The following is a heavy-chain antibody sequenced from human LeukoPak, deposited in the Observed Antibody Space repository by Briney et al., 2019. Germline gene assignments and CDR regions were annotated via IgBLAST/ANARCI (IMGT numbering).Heavy chain of an antibody. V-gene: IGHV1-2*02. CDR3: ASEAFCAGGSCNVQRVAS. Sequence: ASVKVSCKASGYTFTNYYVHWVRQARGQGLEWMGWIDTNTGATKYAQKFQGRVTITRDTSTGTAYMELSSLISGDTALYYCASEAFCAGGSCNVQRVASWGPGTLVTVSS. J-gene: IGHJ4*02. D-gene: IGHD2-8*02. CDR2: IDTNTGAT. CDR1: GYTFTNYY.